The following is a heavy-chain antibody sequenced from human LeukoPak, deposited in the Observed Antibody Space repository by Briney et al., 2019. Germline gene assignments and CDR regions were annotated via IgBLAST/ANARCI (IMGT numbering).Heavy chain of an antibody. V-gene: IGHV3-48*01. D-gene: IGHD1-26*01. J-gene: IGHJ4*02. CDR3: ARDLSGSYCVDY. CDR2: ISSSSSTI. Sequence: GGSLRLSCAASGFSFSTYTMNWVRQAPGKGLDWASYISSSSSTIYYADSVKGRFTISRDNSMNTLYLQMDSLRADDTAVYYCARDLSGSYCVDYWGQGTLVTVSS. CDR1: GFSFSTYT.